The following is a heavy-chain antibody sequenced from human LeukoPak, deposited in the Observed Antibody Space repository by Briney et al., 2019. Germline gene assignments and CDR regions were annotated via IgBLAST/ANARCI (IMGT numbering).Heavy chain of an antibody. CDR2: IYYSGST. CDR1: GGSVSSGSYY. V-gene: IGHV4-39*01. D-gene: IGHD2-2*03. Sequence: PSETLSLTCTVSGGSVSSGSYYWSWIRQPPGKGLEWIGYIYYSGSTYYNPSLKSRVTISVDTSKNQFSLKLSSVTAADTAVYYCARHPSSWIDSMDVWGQGTTVTVSS. CDR3: ARHPSSWIDSMDV. J-gene: IGHJ6*02.